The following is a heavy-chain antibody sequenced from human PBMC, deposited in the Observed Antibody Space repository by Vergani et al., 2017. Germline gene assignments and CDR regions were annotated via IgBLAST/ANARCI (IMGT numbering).Heavy chain of an antibody. Sequence: QVQLVQSGAEVKKPGASVKVSCKASGYTFTGYYMHWVRQAPGKGLEWVAVISYDGSNKYYADSVKGRFTISRDNSKNTLYLQMNSLRAEDTAVYYCAKDLGTPSITMIVVVTQTARGVWGQGTLVTVSS. CDR2: ISYDGSNK. CDR1: GYTFTGYY. CDR3: AKDLGTPSITMIVVVTQTARGV. V-gene: IGHV3-30-3*02. J-gene: IGHJ4*02. D-gene: IGHD3-22*01.